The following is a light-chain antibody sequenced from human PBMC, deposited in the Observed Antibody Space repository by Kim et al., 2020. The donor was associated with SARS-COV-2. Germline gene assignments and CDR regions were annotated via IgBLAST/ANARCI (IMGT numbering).Light chain of an antibody. V-gene: IGLV2-14*03. CDR2: DVS. CDR3: SSYTSSRTLV. Sequence: GQSITISCTGTSSDVGGYNFVSWYQQYPGKAPKLMIHDVSNRPSGISTRFSGSKSGNTASLTIFGLQAEDEADYYCSSYTSSRTLVFGGGTKVTVL. J-gene: IGLJ3*02. CDR1: SSDVGGYNF.